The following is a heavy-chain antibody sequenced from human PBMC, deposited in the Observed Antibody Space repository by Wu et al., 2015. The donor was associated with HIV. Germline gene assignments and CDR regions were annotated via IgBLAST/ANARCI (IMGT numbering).Heavy chain of an antibody. V-gene: IGHV1-69*11. CDR3: AREVGAMLANWFDP. J-gene: IGHJ5*02. CDR2: ITPVLGST. Sequence: QVQLVQSGAEVKEPGSSVKVSCKASRDTFKRFAITWVRQAPGQGLECMGKITPVLGSTVYTQKFQDRVTITADESTSTSYMELSSLTSEDTAVYYCAREVGAMLANWFDPWGQGTQVIVSS. D-gene: IGHD3-10*01. CDR1: RDTFKRFA.